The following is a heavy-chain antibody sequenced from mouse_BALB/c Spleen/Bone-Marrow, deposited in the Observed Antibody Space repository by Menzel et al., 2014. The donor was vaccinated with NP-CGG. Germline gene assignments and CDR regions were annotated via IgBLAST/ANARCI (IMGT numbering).Heavy chain of an antibody. CDR1: GYTFTSYW. CDR2: INPSNGRT. Sequence: QVQLQQSGAELVKPGTSVELSCKTSGYTFTSYWMHWVEQRPGQGLEWIGEINPSNGRTNYNEKFKNKATLTVDKSSSTAYMQLSSLTSEDSAVYFCARTYGDSPYFYGMDYWGQGTSVTVSS. D-gene: IGHD2-13*01. CDR3: ARTYGDSPYFYGMDY. J-gene: IGHJ4*01. V-gene: IGHV1S81*02.